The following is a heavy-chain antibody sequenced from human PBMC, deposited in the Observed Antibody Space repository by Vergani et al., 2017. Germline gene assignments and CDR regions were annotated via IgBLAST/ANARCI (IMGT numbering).Heavy chain of an antibody. CDR1: GFTFSTYA. J-gene: IGHJ4*02. CDR2: ISSDGGST. CDR3: ADLYGDDGFSPF. D-gene: IGHD2-21*01. V-gene: IGHV3-23*04. Sequence: EVQLVESGGGLQLVESGGSLRLSCAASGFTFSTYAMTWVRQAPGKGLEWVSTISSDGGSTYYADSVKGRFTISRDNSKNTLSLQMNSLTAEDTAIYYCADLYGDDGFSPFWGQGTLVTVSS.